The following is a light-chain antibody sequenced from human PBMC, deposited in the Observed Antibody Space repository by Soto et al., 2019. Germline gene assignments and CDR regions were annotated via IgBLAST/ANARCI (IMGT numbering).Light chain of an antibody. CDR3: SSYTSSSTPYV. V-gene: IGLV1-44*01. CDR1: SSNIGSNT. Sequence: QSVLTQPPSASGTPGQRVTISCSGSSSNIGSNTVNWYQQLPGTAPKLIIYNVSNRPSGVSNRFSGSKSGNTASLTISGLQAEDEADYYCSSYTSSSTPYVFGTGTKVTVL. J-gene: IGLJ1*01. CDR2: NVS.